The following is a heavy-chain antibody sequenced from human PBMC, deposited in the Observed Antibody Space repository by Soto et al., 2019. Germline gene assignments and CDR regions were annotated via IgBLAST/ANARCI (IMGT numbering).Heavy chain of an antibody. CDR1: GGSFSGYY. Sequence: SETLSLTCAVYGGSFSGYYWSWIRQPPGKGLEWIGEINHSGSTNYNPSLKSRVTISVDTSKNQFSLKLSSVTAADTAVYYCARGGDDVYYYYYMDVWGKGTTVTVSS. CDR2: INHSGST. J-gene: IGHJ6*03. CDR3: ARGGDDVYYYYYMDV. D-gene: IGHD1-1*01. V-gene: IGHV4-34*01.